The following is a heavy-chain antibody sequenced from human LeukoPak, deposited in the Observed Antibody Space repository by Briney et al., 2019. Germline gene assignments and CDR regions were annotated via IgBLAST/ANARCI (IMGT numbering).Heavy chain of an antibody. Sequence: PGGSLRLSCAASGFTFSSHAMSWVRQAPGKGLEWVSGISGSGGSTYYADSVKGRFTISRDNSKNTLYLQIYSLSAEDTAVFYCLGRGYTIFWGQGTMVTVSS. CDR3: LGRGYTIF. CDR2: ISGSGGST. D-gene: IGHD5-18*01. CDR1: GFTFSSHA. J-gene: IGHJ3*01. V-gene: IGHV3-23*01.